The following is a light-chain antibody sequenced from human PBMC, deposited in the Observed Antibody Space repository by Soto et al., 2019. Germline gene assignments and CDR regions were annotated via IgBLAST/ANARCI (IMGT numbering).Light chain of an antibody. V-gene: IGLV1-44*01. CDR2: SND. CDR3: AVWDDSLDGVV. J-gene: IGLJ2*01. Sequence: QSVLTQPPSASGTPGQSVTISCSRSSSNIGDNTVNWYQQLPGTAPKLLIYSNDQRSSGVPDRFSGSKSGTSASLAISGLQSEDEADYYCAVWDDSLDGVVFGGGTQLTVL. CDR1: SSNIGDNT.